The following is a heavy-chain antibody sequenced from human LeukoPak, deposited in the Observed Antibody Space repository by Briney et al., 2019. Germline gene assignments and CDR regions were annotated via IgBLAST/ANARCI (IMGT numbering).Heavy chain of an antibody. CDR1: GGTFSNHA. CDR3: ARDPHRHHYDFWNSNWGVHAFDI. Sequence: ASVKVSCKASGGTFSNHAISWVRQAPGQGLEWMGGTIPMFGKPNYAQNFQGRVTITADESTNTAYMDLSSLRSEDTAVYYCARDPHRHHYDFWNSNWGVHAFDIWGQGTLVTVSS. D-gene: IGHD3-3*01. CDR2: TIPMFGKP. V-gene: IGHV1-69*13. J-gene: IGHJ3*02.